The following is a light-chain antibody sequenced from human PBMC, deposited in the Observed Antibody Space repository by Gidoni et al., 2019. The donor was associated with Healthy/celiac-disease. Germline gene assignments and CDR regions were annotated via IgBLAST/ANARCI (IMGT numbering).Light chain of an antibody. CDR1: QSVSSSY. J-gene: IGKJ3*01. V-gene: IGKV3-20*01. CDR2: GAS. CDR3: QQYGSSPRT. Sequence: ESVLTQSPGTLSLSPGERATLSCRASQSVSSSYLAWYQQKPGQAPRLLIYGASSRATGIPDRFSGSGSGTDFTLTISRLEPEDFAVYYCQQYGSSPRTFGPGTNVDIK.